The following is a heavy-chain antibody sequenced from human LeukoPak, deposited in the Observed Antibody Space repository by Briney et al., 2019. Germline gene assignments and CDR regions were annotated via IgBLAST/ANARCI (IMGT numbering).Heavy chain of an antibody. D-gene: IGHD2-2*01. CDR1: GESFSGYY. V-gene: IGHV4-34*01. CDR2: INHTGRT. J-gene: IGHJ5*02. Sequence: SETLSLTCAVYGESFSGYYWAWIRQPPGKGLEWIGEINHTGRTNYKPSLKSRVTISVDTSKNQFSLKLSSVTAADTAVYYCARASKGIVVVPAARFDPWGQGTLVTVSS. CDR3: ARASKGIVVVPAARFDP.